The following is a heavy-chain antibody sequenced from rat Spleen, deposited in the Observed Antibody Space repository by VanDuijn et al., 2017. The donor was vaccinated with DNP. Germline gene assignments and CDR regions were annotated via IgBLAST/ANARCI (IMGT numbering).Heavy chain of an antibody. CDR1: GYSITNNY. D-gene: IGHD1-5*01. CDR2: ISYSGST. Sequence: EVQLQESGPGLVKPSQSLSLTCSVTGYSITNNYWGWIRKFPGNKMEWIGHISYSGSTSYHPSLKSRIYITRDTSKNQFFLQLSSVTTEDTATYYCARWNLGTSTLDYWGQGVMVTVSS. V-gene: IGHV3-1*01. CDR3: ARWNLGTSTLDY. J-gene: IGHJ2*01.